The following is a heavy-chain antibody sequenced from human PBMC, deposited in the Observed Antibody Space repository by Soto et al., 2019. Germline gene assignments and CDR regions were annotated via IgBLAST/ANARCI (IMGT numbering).Heavy chain of an antibody. V-gene: IGHV3-7*03. Sequence: GGSLRLCWGASGFPFVRYWMSWVRQAPGKGLEWVANINEDGSEKYYVDSVKGRFTISRDNAKNSLYLQMNSLRAEDSAVYYCARTGYSVFDYWGQGALVTGSS. CDR3: ARTGYSVFDY. CDR2: INEDGSEK. J-gene: IGHJ4*02. CDR1: GFPFVRYW. D-gene: IGHD3-9*01.